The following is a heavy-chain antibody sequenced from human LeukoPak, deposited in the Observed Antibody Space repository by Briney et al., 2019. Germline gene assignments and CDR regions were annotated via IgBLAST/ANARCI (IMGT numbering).Heavy chain of an antibody. CDR2: ISGSGGST. J-gene: IGHJ4*02. V-gene: IGHV3-23*01. CDR3: AKDVSESRGYSYGYVDY. D-gene: IGHD5-18*01. CDR1: GFTFSSYA. Sequence: PGGSLRLSCAASGFTFSSYAMSWVRQAPGKGLEWVSAISGSGGSTYYADSVKGRFTISRDNSKNTLYLQMNSLRAEDTAVYYCAKDVSESRGYSYGYVDYWGQGTLVTVSS.